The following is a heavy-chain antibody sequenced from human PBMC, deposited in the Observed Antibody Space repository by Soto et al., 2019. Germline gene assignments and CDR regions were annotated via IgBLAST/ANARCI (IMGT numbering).Heavy chain of an antibody. D-gene: IGHD1-26*01. J-gene: IGHJ3*02. CDR3: ARDQVGATTEAFDI. V-gene: IGHV4-31*03. Sequence: SETLSLTCTVSGGSISSGGYYWSWIRQHPGKGLEWIGYIYYSGSTYYNPSLKSRVTISVDTSKNQFSLKLSSVTAADTAVYYCARDQVGATTEAFDIWGQGTMVTVSS. CDR1: GGSISSGGYY. CDR2: IYYSGST.